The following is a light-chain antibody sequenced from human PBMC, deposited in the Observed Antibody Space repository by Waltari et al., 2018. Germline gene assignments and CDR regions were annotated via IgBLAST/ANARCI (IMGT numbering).Light chain of an antibody. V-gene: IGLV1-44*01. Sequence: QSVLTQPPSASGTPGQRVTISCSGSSSNIGNNLVNWYRQVPGPTPKLLIYRNDQRPSGVPDRFSGSKSGTSASLAISGLRSEDEADYFCAAWDDSLNGHWEFGGGTKLTVL. CDR3: AAWDDSLNGHWE. J-gene: IGLJ2*01. CDR2: RND. CDR1: SSNIGNNL.